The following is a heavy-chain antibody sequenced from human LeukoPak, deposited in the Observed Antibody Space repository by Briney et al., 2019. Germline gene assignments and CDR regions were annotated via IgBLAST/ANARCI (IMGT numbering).Heavy chain of an antibody. J-gene: IGHJ5*02. V-gene: IGHV4-59*01. D-gene: IGHD6-19*01. CDR3: AREVSVAGNNWFDP. CDR2: IYYSGST. CDR1: GGSISSYY. Sequence: SETLSLTCTVSGGSISSYYWSWIRQPPGKGLEWIGYIYYSGSTNYNPSLKSRVTISVTSKTQFSLKLSSVTAADTAVYFCAREVSVAGNNWFDPWGQGALVTVSS.